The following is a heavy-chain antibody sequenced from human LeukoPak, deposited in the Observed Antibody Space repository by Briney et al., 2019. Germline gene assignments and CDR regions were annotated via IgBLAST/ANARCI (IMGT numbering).Heavy chain of an antibody. CDR2: VSGSGGST. D-gene: IGHD5-12*01. CDR3: AKGHSGYDYFDY. CDR1: GFTFSSYA. J-gene: IGHJ4*02. V-gene: IGHV3-23*01. Sequence: GGSLRLSCAASGFTFSSYAMSWVRQAPGKGLEWVSAVSGSGGSTYYADSVKGRFTISRDNSKNTLYLQMNSLRAEDTAVYYCAKGHSGYDYFDYWGQGTLVTVSS.